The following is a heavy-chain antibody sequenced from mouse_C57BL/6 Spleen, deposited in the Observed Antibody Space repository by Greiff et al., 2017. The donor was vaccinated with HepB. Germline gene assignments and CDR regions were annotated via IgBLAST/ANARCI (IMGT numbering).Heavy chain of an antibody. V-gene: IGHV8-8*01. D-gene: IGHD1-1*01. CDR1: GFSLSTFGMG. CDR2: LWWDDDK. CDR3: ARIEGAYYYGSSYGLLRY. Sequence: QVTLKESGPGILQPSQTLSLTCSFSGFSLSTFGMGVGWIRQPSGKGLEWLAHLWWDDDKYYNPALKSRLTISKDTSKNQIFLKIAKVDTADTATYYCARIEGAYYYGSSYGLLRYWGQGTTLTVST. J-gene: IGHJ2*01.